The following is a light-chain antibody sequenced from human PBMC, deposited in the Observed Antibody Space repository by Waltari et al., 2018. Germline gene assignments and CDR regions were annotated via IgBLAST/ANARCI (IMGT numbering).Light chain of an antibody. V-gene: IGKV3-15*01. CDR1: RSGRTN. Sequence: VLLTQSPASLSVSPGDPVSLPCRASRSGRTNLVWYQQKAGQAPRTLIYGASTRASGVPSRFSGSGSETDFTLIISSLQSEDAAVYFCQQYYVWPPITFGGGTKLEI. CDR3: QQYYVWPPIT. J-gene: IGKJ4*01. CDR2: GAS.